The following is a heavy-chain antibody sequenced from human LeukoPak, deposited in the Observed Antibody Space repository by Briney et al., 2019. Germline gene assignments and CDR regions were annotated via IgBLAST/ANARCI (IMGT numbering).Heavy chain of an antibody. J-gene: IGHJ6*03. CDR2: TYISGIGST. D-gene: IGHD6-19*01. Sequence: SETLSLTCTVSGGSISSFYWSWIRQPAGKGLEWIGRTYISGIGSTNYNPTLKSRVTMSVDTSKNQFYLKLSSVTAADTAVYYCARDKRVAVAGTYIYYYYMDVWGNGTTVTISS. V-gene: IGHV4-4*07. CDR1: GGSISSFY. CDR3: ARDKRVAVAGTYIYYYYMDV.